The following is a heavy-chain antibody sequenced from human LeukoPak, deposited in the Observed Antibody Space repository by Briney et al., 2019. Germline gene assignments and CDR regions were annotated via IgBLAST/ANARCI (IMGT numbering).Heavy chain of an antibody. V-gene: IGHV4-30-4*07. D-gene: IGHD6-6*01. CDR1: GGSISSGGYS. CDR3: AREGGSSSGVDY. CDR2: IYYSGST. J-gene: IGHJ4*02. Sequence: SQTLSLTCAVSGGSISSGGYSWGWIRQPPGKGLEWIGYIYYSGSTYYNPSLKSRVTLSVDTSKNQFSLKLSSVTAADTAVYYCAREGGSSSGVDYWGQGTLVTVSS.